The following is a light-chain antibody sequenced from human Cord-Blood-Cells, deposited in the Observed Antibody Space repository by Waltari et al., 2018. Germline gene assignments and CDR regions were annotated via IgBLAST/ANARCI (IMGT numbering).Light chain of an antibody. CDR1: SSDVGSYNL. J-gene: IGLJ2*01. V-gene: IGLV2-23*01. Sequence: QSALTQPASVSGSPGQSITISCTGTSSDVGSYNLVSWYQQHPGKAPKLMIYEGSKRPSGVSNPFSGSKSGTTASLTISGLQAEDEADYYCCSYAGSSTYVVFGGGTKLTVL. CDR2: EGS. CDR3: CSYAGSSTYVV.